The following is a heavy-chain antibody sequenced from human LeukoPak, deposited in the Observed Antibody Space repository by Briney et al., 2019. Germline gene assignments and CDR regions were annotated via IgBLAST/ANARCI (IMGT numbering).Heavy chain of an antibody. D-gene: IGHD2-8*01. J-gene: IGHJ4*02. Sequence: QPGGSLRLSCAASGFTFSSYSMNWVRQAPGKGLEWVSYISSSSSTIYYADSVKGRFTISRDNAKNSLYLQMNSLGAEDTAVYYCAGYCTNGVCQTTFDYWGQGTLVTVSS. CDR3: AGYCTNGVCQTTFDY. V-gene: IGHV3-48*01. CDR2: ISSSSSTI. CDR1: GFTFSSYS.